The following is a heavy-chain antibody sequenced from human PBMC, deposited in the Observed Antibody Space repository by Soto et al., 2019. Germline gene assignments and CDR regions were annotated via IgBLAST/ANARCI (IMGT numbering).Heavy chain of an antibody. CDR3: ARTLGRLAVLNWFDP. CDR2: IIPILGTA. V-gene: IGHV1-69*13. Sequence: SVKVSCKASGGTFSSYAISWVRQAPGQGLEWMGGIIPILGTASDAQQCQGRVTITADEYTSTAYKALSSLRSEDTAVYYCARTLGRLAVLNWFDPWGQGTLVTVSS. CDR1: GGTFSSYA. J-gene: IGHJ5*02.